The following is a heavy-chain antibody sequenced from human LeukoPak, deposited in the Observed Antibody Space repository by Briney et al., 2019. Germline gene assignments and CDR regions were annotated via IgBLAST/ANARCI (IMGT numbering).Heavy chain of an antibody. CDR2: VYYSGST. Sequence: SETLSLTCTVSGGSISSSSNYWGWIRQPPGKGLEWIGTVYYSGSTYYNSSLKSRVTISVDTSKNQSSLNLSSVTAADTAVYYCARFQWGETTIRGIDYWAREPWSPSPQ. CDR3: ARFQWGETTIRGIDY. V-gene: IGHV4-39*01. D-gene: IGHD1-1*01. J-gene: IGHJ4*02. CDR1: GGSISSSSNY.